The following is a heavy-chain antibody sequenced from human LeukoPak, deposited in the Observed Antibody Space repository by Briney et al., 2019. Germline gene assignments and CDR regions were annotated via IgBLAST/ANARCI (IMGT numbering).Heavy chain of an antibody. CDR2: INHSGST. D-gene: IGHD3-3*01. Sequence: SETLSLTCAVYGGSFSGYYWSWIRQPPGKGLEWIGEINHSGSTYYNPSLKSRVTISVDTSKNQFSLKLSSVTAADTAVYYCATINDFWSGYWDYWGQGTLVTVSS. V-gene: IGHV4-34*01. CDR3: ATINDFWSGYWDY. CDR1: GGSFSGYY. J-gene: IGHJ4*02.